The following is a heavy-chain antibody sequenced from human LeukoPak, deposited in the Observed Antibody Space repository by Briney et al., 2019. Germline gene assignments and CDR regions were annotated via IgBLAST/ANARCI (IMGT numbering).Heavy chain of an antibody. V-gene: IGHV1-3*01. CDR3: ARAGYCSRTSCSDAFEI. Sequence: ASVKVSCKASEYSFTDYAMHWVRQAPGQRPEWMGWINAGNGNTKYSLNFQGRVTITRDTSASTVYMELSSLRSEDTAVYYCARAGYCSRTSCSDAFEIWGQGTMVTVSS. D-gene: IGHD2-2*03. J-gene: IGHJ3*02. CDR2: INAGNGNT. CDR1: EYSFTDYA.